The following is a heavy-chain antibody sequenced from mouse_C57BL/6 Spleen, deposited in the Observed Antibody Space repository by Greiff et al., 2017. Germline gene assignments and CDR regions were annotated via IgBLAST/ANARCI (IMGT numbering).Heavy chain of an antibody. D-gene: IGHD1-1*01. CDR1: GFTFSDYG. Sequence: EVQVVESGGGLVKPGGSLKLSCAASGFTFSDYGMHWVRQAPEKGLEWVAYISSGSSTIYYADTVKGRFTISRDNAKNTLFLQMTSLRSEDTAMYYCATYGSSLYYAMDYWGQGTSVTVSS. CDR2: ISSGSSTI. J-gene: IGHJ4*01. V-gene: IGHV5-17*01. CDR3: ATYGSSLYYAMDY.